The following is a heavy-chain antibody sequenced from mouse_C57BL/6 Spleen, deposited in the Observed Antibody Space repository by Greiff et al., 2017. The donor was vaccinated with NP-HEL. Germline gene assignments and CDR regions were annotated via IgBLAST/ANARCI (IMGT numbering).Heavy chain of an antibody. D-gene: IGHD2-2*01. CDR2: INPNNGGT. V-gene: IGHV1-26*01. Sequence: VQLQQSGPELVKPGASVKISCKASGYTFTDYYMNWVKQSHGKSLEWIGDINPNNGGTSYNQKFKGKATLPVDKSSSTAYMELRSLTSEDSAVYYCAKGLWGYDERMDYWGQGTSVTVSS. CDR1: GYTFTDYY. J-gene: IGHJ4*01. CDR3: AKGLWGYDERMDY.